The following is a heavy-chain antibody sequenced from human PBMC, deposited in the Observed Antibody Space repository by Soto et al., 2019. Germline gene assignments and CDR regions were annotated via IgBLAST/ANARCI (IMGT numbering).Heavy chain of an antibody. D-gene: IGHD4-17*01. Sequence: LRLSCAASGFTFSSYWMHWVRQAPGKGLVWVSRINSDSSSTTYADSVKGRFTISRDNAKNMLYVQLNNLRAEDTAVYYCARGDRYGGAEHFQYWGQGTLVTVSS. V-gene: IGHV3-74*01. CDR1: GFTFSSYW. J-gene: IGHJ1*01. CDR2: INSDSSST. CDR3: ARGDRYGGAEHFQY.